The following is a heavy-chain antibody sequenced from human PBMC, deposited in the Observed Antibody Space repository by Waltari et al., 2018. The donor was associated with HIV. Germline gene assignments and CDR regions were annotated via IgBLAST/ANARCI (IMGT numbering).Heavy chain of an antibody. CDR2: IDHTGTS. CDR3: VRGFGNYGFYFDY. D-gene: IGHD3-16*01. V-gene: IGHV4-34*02. Sequence: QVHLPQWGSGLLKPSGTLSLTCAVYGGSFSGYYWTWIRQSPGRGLEWMGEIDHTGTSTYNPSLKGRVTMSVDTSKNQFSPTLKSVTAADTAVYYCVRGFGNYGFYFDYWGQGKLVSVSS. J-gene: IGHJ4*02. CDR1: GGSFSGYY.